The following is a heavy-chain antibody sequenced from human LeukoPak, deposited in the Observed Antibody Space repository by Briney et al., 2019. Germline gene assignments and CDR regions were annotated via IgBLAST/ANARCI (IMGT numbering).Heavy chain of an antibody. CDR1: GIKLSNYG. D-gene: IGHD3-10*01. V-gene: IGHV3-23*01. CDR3: AKRGVVIRGLLVIGRHTEAYYFDS. J-gene: IGHJ4*02. CDR2: IREAGGGT. Sequence: PGGSLRLSCVVSGIKLSNYGMIWVRQAPGKGLEWVSGIREAGGGTKYADSVKGRFTIDIDNSKNTLYLQMNSLRAEDTAVYFCAKRGVVIRGLLVIGRHTEAYYFDSWGQGILVTVSS.